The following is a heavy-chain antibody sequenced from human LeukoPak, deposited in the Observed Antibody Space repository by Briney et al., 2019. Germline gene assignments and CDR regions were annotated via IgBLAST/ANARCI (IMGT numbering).Heavy chain of an antibody. D-gene: IGHD3-22*01. CDR3: ARESYDYYDSSGYYTNDAFDI. CDR2: IIPIFGTA. Sequence: ASVKVSCKASGGTFSSYAISWVRQAPGQGLEWMGGIIPIFGTANYAQKFQGRVTITADESTSTAYMELSSLRSEDTAVYYCARESYDYYDSSGYYTNDAFDIWGQGTMVTVSS. V-gene: IGHV1-69*13. J-gene: IGHJ3*02. CDR1: GGTFSSYA.